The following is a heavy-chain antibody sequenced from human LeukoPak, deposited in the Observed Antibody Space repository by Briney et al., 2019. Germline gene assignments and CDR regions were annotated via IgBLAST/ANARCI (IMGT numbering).Heavy chain of an antibody. CDR2: ISSSSSYI. V-gene: IGHV3-21*01. D-gene: IGHD3-3*01. J-gene: IGHJ5*02. CDR1: GFTFSSYS. Sequence: GGSLRLSCAASGFTFSSYSMNWVRQAPGKGLEWVSSISSSSSYIYYADSVKGRLTISRDNAKNSLYLQMNSLRAEDTAVYYCARDHRITIFGVVIGNWFDPWGQGTLVTVSS. CDR3: ARDHRITIFGVVIGNWFDP.